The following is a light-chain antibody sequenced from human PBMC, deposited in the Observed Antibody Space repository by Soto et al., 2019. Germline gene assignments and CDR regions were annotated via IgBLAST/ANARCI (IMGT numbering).Light chain of an antibody. J-gene: IGLJ2*01. CDR1: SSNIGAGYD. CDR2: GNN. CDR3: QSYDSSLSVV. Sequence: QSVLTHPPSVSGAPGPRVTISCTGSSSNIGAGYDVHWYQQLPVTAPKLLIYGNNNRPSGVPDRFSGSKSGTSASLSITGLQAEDEADYDCQSYDSSLSVVFGGGTKLTV. V-gene: IGLV1-40*01.